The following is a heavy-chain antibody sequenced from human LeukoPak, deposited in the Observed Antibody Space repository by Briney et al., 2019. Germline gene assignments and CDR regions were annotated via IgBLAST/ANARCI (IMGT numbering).Heavy chain of an antibody. J-gene: IGHJ4*02. CDR3: ARVTRAYYFDY. V-gene: IGHV4-59*08. CDR2: IYYSGST. D-gene: IGHD2-21*02. Sequence: PSETLSLTCTVSGGSISSYYWSWIRHPPGKGLEWIGYIYYSGSTNYNPSLKSRVTISVDTSKNQFSLKLSSVTAADTAVYYCARVTRAYYFDYWGQGTLVTVSS. CDR1: GGSISSYY.